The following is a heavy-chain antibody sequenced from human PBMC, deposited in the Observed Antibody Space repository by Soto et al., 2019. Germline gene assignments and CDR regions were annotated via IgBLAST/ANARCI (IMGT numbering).Heavy chain of an antibody. Sequence: QVQLVQSGSEVKKPGSSVKVSCKASGGTFSSYAISWVRHVPGQGLEWLGGIMPIFGTPAYAQKFQGRVTITADESTGIAYMELSSLRSEDTGVYYFARDTDRPQLGGNYYYIMDVWGKGNTVTVSS. CDR3: ARDTDRPQLGGNYYYIMDV. CDR2: IMPIFGTP. D-gene: IGHD3-3*02. J-gene: IGHJ6*04. V-gene: IGHV1-69*12. CDR1: GGTFSSYA.